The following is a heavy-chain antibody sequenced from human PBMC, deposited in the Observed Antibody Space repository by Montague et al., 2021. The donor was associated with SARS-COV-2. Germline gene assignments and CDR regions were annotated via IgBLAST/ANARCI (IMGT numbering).Heavy chain of an antibody. Sequence: SETLSPTCTVSGGSIISYYWSWIRQYPGKRLEWIGYIYSTGSSDYNPSLESRVTMSIDMSKNQFSLNLTSVTAADTAVYYCARRGGWPYFDFWSQGTLVTVSS. V-gene: IGHV4-59*08. CDR3: ARRGGWPYFDF. J-gene: IGHJ4*02. CDR1: GGSIISYY. CDR2: IYSTGSS. D-gene: IGHD6-19*01.